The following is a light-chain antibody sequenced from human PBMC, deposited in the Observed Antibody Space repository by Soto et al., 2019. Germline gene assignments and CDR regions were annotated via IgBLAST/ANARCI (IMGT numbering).Light chain of an antibody. V-gene: IGKV3-15*01. J-gene: IGKJ2*01. CDR2: GAS. CDR1: QSVSSV. Sequence: EIKMTQSPATLSVSPGERATLFCRASQSVSSVAWYQQKPGQAPRLLFYGASTRAPGIPGRFSGRGFGTDFTLTISSLQSEDSALYHCQQYNDWPPSYTFGQGTNLEIK. CDR3: QQYNDWPPSYT.